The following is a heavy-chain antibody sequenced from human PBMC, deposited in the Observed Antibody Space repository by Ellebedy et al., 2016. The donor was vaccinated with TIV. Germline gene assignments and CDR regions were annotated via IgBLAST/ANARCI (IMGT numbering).Heavy chain of an antibody. V-gene: IGHV3-13*01. CDR1: GFTFSSYD. CDR2: IASAGDT. D-gene: IGHD5-24*01. Sequence: PGGSLRLSCAASGFTFSSYDMHWVRQATGKGLEWVSGIASAGDTSYLGSVMGRFTISRENAKNSLYLQMNSLRAEDTALYYCTRATSGFDYWGQGTLVTVSS. CDR3: TRATSGFDY. J-gene: IGHJ4*02.